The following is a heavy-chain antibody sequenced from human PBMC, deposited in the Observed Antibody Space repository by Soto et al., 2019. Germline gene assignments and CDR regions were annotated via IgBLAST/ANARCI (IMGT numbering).Heavy chain of an antibody. V-gene: IGHV4-4*02. J-gene: IGHJ4*02. CDR3: ARSSRYQYDSSEGNFDS. D-gene: IGHD3-22*01. CDR2: MYHTGST. CDR1: GVSISSNNW. Sequence: QVQLQESGPGLVKPSGTLSLTCAVSGVSISSNNWWSWVRQPPGKGLEWIGEMYHTGSTNYNPSPKSRVTISVDKSKTRFSRELNSVTAADTAVYYCARSSRYQYDSSEGNFDSWGQGTLVTVSS.